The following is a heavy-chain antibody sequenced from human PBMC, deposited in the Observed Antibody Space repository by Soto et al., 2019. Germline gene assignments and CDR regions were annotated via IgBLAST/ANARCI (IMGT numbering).Heavy chain of an antibody. D-gene: IGHD3-3*01. CDR1: GGTFSSYA. J-gene: IGHJ6*02. V-gene: IGHV1-69*06. CDR2: IIPIFGTA. Sequence: ASVKVSCKASGGTFSSYAISWVRQAPGQGLEWMGGIIPIFGTANYAQKFQGRVTITADKSTSTAYMELSSLRSEDTAVYYCATPTERGTTFWSGYNYYYGMDVWGQGTTVTVPS. CDR3: ATPTERGTTFWSGYNYYYGMDV.